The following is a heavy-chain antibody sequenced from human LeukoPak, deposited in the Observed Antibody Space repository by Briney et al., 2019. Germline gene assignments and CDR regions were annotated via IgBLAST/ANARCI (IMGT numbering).Heavy chain of an antibody. Sequence: PSETLSLTCAVSGGSISSTNWWNWVRQPPGKGLEWIEEIYHSGSTNYNPSLKSRVTISVDESKNQFSLKLTSVTAADTAVYYCARWTLTALDYWGQGTLVTVSS. CDR3: ARWTLTALDY. J-gene: IGHJ4*02. V-gene: IGHV4-4*02. CDR2: IYHSGST. D-gene: IGHD2-21*02. CDR1: GGSISSTNW.